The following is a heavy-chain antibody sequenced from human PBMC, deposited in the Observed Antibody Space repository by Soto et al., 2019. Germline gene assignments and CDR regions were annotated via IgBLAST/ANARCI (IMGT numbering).Heavy chain of an antibody. CDR3: AAGYCSGGSCYSGYFDY. CDR1: GFTFTSSA. CDR2: IVVGSGNT. V-gene: IGHV1-58*02. D-gene: IGHD2-15*01. Sequence: ASVKVSCKASGFTFTSSAMQWVRQARGQRLEWIGWIVVGSGNTNYAQKFPERVTITRDMSTSTAYMELSSLRSEDTAVYYCAAGYCSGGSCYSGYFDYWGQGTLVTVSS. J-gene: IGHJ4*02.